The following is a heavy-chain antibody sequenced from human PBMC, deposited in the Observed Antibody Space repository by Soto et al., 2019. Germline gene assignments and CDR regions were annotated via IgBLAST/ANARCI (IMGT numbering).Heavy chain of an antibody. CDR2: IGGSGGRT. CDR3: ARAAAIYYDSSGYSWFDP. D-gene: IGHD3-22*01. J-gene: IGHJ5*02. Sequence: GGSLRLSCAASGFTFSTCAMSWVRQAPGKGLEWVSSIGGSGGRTYQADSVMGRFTISRDDSKNTLYLQMNSLRSEDTAVYYCARAAAIYYDSSGYSWFDPWGQGTLVTVSS. V-gene: IGHV3-23*01. CDR1: GFTFSTCA.